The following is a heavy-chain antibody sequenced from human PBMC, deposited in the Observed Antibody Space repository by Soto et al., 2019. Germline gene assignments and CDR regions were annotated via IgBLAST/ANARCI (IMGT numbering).Heavy chain of an antibody. Sequence: VGSLRLSCSASGFTLSNNEMNWVRQSPGKGLEWVSYISTSSRTMSYADSVKGRFTISRDNAKNSLCLQMNSLRVEDTAVYYCVGNQAPVNYWGQGTLVTVSS. J-gene: IGHJ4*02. CDR1: GFTLSNNE. D-gene: IGHD3-10*01. CDR3: VGNQAPVNY. CDR2: ISTSSRTM. V-gene: IGHV3-48*03.